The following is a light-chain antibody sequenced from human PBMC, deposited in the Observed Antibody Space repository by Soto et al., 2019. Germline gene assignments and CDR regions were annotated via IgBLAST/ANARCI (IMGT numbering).Light chain of an antibody. J-gene: IGKJ5*01. CDR3: QQYGSSPRIT. Sequence: EIVLTQSPGTLSLSTGERATLSCRASHSVSSSYLAWYQQKPGQAPRLLIYGASSRATGIPDRFSGSGSGTDFTLTISRLEPEDFAVYYCQQYGSSPRITFGQGTRLEI. CDR2: GAS. V-gene: IGKV3-20*01. CDR1: HSVSSSY.